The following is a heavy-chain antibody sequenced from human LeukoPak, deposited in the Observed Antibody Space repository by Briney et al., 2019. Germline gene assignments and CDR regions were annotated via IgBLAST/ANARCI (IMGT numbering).Heavy chain of an antibody. J-gene: IGHJ5*02. Sequence: SSETLSLTCAVSGDSISSPKWWSWVRQPPGQGLEWIGEIHHPGSTHYNPSLKSRVSMSLDKSKNQFSLSLNSVTAADTAVYYCARRIRFWSGSWFDPWGQGTLVTVSS. CDR3: ARRIRFWSGSWFDP. CDR1: GDSISSPKW. V-gene: IGHV4-4*02. D-gene: IGHD3-3*01. CDR2: IHHPGST.